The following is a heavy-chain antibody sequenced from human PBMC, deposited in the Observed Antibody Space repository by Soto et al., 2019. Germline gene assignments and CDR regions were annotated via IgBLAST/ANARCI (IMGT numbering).Heavy chain of an antibody. CDR3: ARDCSGGSCGYYFDY. J-gene: IGHJ4*02. CDR2: INHSGST. CDR1: GGSFSGYY. V-gene: IGHV4-34*01. Sequence: QVQLQQWGAGLLKPSETLSLTCAVYGGSFSGYYWSWIRQPPGKGLEWIGEINHSGSTTYNPSLKSRVTISVDTSNNQCSLKLSPVTAADTAVYYCARDCSGGSCGYYFDYWGQGTLVTVSS. D-gene: IGHD2-15*01.